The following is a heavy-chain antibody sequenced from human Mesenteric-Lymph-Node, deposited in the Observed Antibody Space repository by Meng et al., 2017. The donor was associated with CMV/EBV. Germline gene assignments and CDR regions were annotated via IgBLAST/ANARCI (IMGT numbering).Heavy chain of an antibody. D-gene: IGHD4-11*01. V-gene: IGHV3-7*01. J-gene: IGHJ5*02. CDR2: IKEDGSEK. Sequence: GSLRLSCAASGFIFSNYWMSWVRQAPGKGLEWVAHIKEDGSEKNYADSLKGRFTISRDNAQNFLFLQLNSLRGDDTAVYFCTRDEAVTRFDPWGQGTLVTVSS. CDR1: GFIFSNYW. CDR3: TRDEAVTRFDP.